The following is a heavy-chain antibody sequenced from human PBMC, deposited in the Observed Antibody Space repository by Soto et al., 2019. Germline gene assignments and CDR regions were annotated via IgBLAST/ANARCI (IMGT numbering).Heavy chain of an antibody. D-gene: IGHD3-10*01. CDR2: VATYSDYPHDKT. CDR3: ARDYGSGSYGTFDY. CDR1: SYTFTNYG. J-gene: IGHJ4*02. Sequence: ASVKVSCKASSYTFTNYGISLVRQAPGQGLEWMGWVATYSDYPHDKTHYAQKLQGRVTMTTDTSTSTAYMELRSLNSDDTAVYYCARDYGSGSYGTFDYWGQGTLVTVSS. V-gene: IGHV1-18*01.